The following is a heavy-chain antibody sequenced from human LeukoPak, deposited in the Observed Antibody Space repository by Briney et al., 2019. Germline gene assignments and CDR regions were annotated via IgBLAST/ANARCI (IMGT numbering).Heavy chain of an antibody. CDR1: GYTFTSYG. J-gene: IGHJ4*02. D-gene: IGHD3-22*01. CDR2: ISAYNGNT. Sequence: ASVKVSCKASGYTFTSYGISWVRQAPGQGLKWMGWISAYNGNTNYAQKLQGRVTMTTDTSTSTAYMELRSLRSDDTAVYYCARASTDYYDSSGHFDYWGQGTLVTVSS. CDR3: ARASTDYYDSSGHFDY. V-gene: IGHV1-18*01.